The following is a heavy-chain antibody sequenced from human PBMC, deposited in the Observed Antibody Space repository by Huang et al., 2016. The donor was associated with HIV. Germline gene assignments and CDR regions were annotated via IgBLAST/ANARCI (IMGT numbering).Heavy chain of an antibody. V-gene: IGHV4-39*01. J-gene: IGHJ4*02. CDR2: VYQSGRT. CDR3: ASQHIGAAATWF. CDR1: GDFISSTNYY. Sequence: QLQLQESGPGQVKPSETLSLTCSVSGDFISSTNYYWGWIRQSPGKGRGWVGSVYQSGRTNYNPSLKSRVTLSVDTSRNQFSLRLNSVTAADTAVYYCASQHIGAAATWFWGRGTQVAVSS. D-gene: IGHD6-13*01.